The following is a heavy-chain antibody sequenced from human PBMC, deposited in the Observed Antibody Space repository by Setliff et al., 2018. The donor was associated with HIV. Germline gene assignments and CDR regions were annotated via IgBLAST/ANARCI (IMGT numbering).Heavy chain of an antibody. D-gene: IGHD1-1*01. J-gene: IGHJ4*02. V-gene: IGHV3-74*01. CDR2: VSSDGTSK. Sequence: RLSCAASGFTFDRYWMHWVRQAPGKGLVWVSRVSSDGTSKTYADSVKGRFTISRDNARNSLYVQMNSLRVEDTAVYFCARVHRGGVGRQHWRSFDYWGQGTLVTVSS. CDR3: ARVHRGGVGRQHWRSFDY. CDR1: GFTFDRYW.